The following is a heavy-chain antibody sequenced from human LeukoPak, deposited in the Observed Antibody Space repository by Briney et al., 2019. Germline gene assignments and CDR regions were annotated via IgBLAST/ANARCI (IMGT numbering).Heavy chain of an antibody. D-gene: IGHD6-13*01. J-gene: IGHJ4*02. CDR1: GGTFSSYA. CDR2: IIPIFGTA. V-gene: IGHV1-69*01. CDR3: ARENPKTRAGYSSSWYESAFDY. Sequence: SVKVSCKASGGTFSSYAISWVRQAPGQGLEWMGGIIPIFGTANYAQKFQGRVTITADESTSTAYMELSSLRSEDTAVCYCARENPKTRAGYSSSWYESAFDYWGQGTLVTVSS.